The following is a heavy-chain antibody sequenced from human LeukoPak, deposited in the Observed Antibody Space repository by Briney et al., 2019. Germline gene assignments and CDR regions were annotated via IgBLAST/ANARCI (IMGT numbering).Heavy chain of an antibody. D-gene: IGHD6-13*01. CDR2: IYHSGST. CDR3: ASRAAVGTRFDY. V-gene: IGHV4-4*02. CDR1: GGSISSRNW. J-gene: IGHJ4*02. Sequence: SGTLSLTRAVSGGSISSRNWWSWIRQPPGKGLEWIGEIYHSGSTNYNPSLKSRVAISLDKSKNQFSLKLNSVTAADTAVYYCASRAAVGTRFDYWGQGTLVTVSS.